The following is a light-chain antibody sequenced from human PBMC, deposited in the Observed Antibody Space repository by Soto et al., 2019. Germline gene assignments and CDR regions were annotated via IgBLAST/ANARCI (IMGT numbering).Light chain of an antibody. CDR2: QVT. CDR1: GSDIAGYNY. J-gene: IGLJ1*01. V-gene: IGLV2-14*01. CDR3: SSFTSTASLYV. Sequence: LAQPASVSGSPGQSITISCTGTGSDIAGYNYVSWFQQHPGKAPKLMMYQVTIRPSGVSNRFSGAKSGNTASLTISGLQAEDEAEYYCSSFTSTASLYVFGTGTKVTV.